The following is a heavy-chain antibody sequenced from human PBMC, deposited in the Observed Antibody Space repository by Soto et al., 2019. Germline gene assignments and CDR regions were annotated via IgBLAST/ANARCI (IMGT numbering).Heavy chain of an antibody. CDR2: IRSKANSYAT. Sequence: GGSLRLSCAASGFTFSGSAMHWVRQASGKGLEWVGRIRSKANSYATAYAASVKGRFTISRDDSKNTAYLQMNSLKTEDTAVYYCTTEWLSKRDAFDIWGQGTMVTVSS. J-gene: IGHJ3*02. D-gene: IGHD3-3*01. CDR3: TTEWLSKRDAFDI. CDR1: GFTFSGSA. V-gene: IGHV3-73*01.